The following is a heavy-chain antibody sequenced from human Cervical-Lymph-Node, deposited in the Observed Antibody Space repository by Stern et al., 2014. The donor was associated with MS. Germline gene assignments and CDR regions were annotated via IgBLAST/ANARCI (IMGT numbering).Heavy chain of an antibody. J-gene: IGHJ3*02. V-gene: IGHV3-30*01. CDR1: GFTFSSYA. Sequence: VQLVESGGGVVQPGRSLRLSCAASGFTFSSYAMHWVRQAPGKGLEWVAVISYDGSNKYYADSVKGRFTISRDNSKNTLYLQMNSLKIEDTAIYYCASQIWGQGTMVTVSS. CDR2: ISYDGSNK. CDR3: ASQI.